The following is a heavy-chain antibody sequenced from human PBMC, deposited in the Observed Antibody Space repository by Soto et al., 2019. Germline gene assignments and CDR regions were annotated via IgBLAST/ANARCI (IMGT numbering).Heavy chain of an antibody. D-gene: IGHD2-8*01. Sequence: TLSLTCTVSGGSISSGGYYWSWIRQHPGKGLEWIGYIYYSGSTYYNPSLKSRVTISVDTSKNQFSLKLSSVTAADTAVYYCARGRGYAFTTEYFQHWGQGTLVTVSS. CDR3: ARGRGYAFTTEYFQH. CDR1: GGSISSGGYY. V-gene: IGHV4-31*03. J-gene: IGHJ1*01. CDR2: IYYSGST.